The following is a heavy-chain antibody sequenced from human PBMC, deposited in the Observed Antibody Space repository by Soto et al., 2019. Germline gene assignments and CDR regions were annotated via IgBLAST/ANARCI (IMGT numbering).Heavy chain of an antibody. J-gene: IGHJ6*02. CDR1: GFSLSTSGVG. CDR2: IYWDDDK. V-gene: IGHV2-5*02. Sequence: QITLKESGPTLVKPTQTLTLTCTFSGFSLSTSGVGVGWIRQPPGKALEWLALIYWDDDKRYSPSLKSRLTITKDTSKNQVVLTMTNMDPVDTATYYCAHLLSYVTYCISTSCYRDSYYGMDVWGQGTTVTVSS. D-gene: IGHD2-2*01. CDR3: AHLLSYVTYCISTSCYRDSYYGMDV.